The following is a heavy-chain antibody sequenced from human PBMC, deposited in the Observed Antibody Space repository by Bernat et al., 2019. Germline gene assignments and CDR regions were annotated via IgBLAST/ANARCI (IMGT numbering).Heavy chain of an antibody. J-gene: IGHJ4*02. CDR1: GFTFSNYG. V-gene: IGHV3-30*03. D-gene: IGHD2-15*01. CDR3: ARGNIVVVVAATPIDY. CDR2: ISYDGSKK. Sequence: QVQLVESGGGVVQPGRSLRLSCAASGFTFSNYGIHWVRQAPGKGPEWVALISYDGSKKYYADSVRGRFTISRDNSKNTLYVQMNSLRAEDTAVYYCARGNIVVVVAATPIDYWGQGTLVTVSS.